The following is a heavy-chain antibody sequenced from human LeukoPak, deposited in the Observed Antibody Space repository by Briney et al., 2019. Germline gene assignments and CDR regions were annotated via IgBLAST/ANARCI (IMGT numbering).Heavy chain of an antibody. CDR2: INHSGSA. D-gene: IGHD6-6*01. J-gene: IGHJ5*02. Sequence: SETLSLTCGVYAGSFSGYHWTWIRLRPGKGLEWIGDINHSGSAHYNPSLKSRVTISVDTSNNQFSLNLHSVTAADTAVYYCARGFPSSSRWFDPWGQGTLVTDSS. V-gene: IGHV4-34*01. CDR1: AGSFSGYH. CDR3: ARGFPSSSRWFDP.